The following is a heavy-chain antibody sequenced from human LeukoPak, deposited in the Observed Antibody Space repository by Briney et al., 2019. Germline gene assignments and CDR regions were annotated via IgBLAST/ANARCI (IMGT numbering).Heavy chain of an antibody. CDR2: ISYDGSNK. CDR3: AKDRSGQYSGSYGLRYYYYGMDV. J-gene: IGHJ6*02. Sequence: GGSLRLSCAASGFTFSSYGMHWVRQAPGKGLEWVAVISYDGSNKYYADSVKGRLTISRDNSKNTLYLQMNSLRAEDTAVYYCAKDRSGQYSGSYGLRYYYYGMDVWGQGTTVTVSS. CDR1: GFTFSSYG. D-gene: IGHD1-26*01. V-gene: IGHV3-30*18.